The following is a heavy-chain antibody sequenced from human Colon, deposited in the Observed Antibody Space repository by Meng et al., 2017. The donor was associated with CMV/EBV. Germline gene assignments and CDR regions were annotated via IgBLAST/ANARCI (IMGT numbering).Heavy chain of an antibody. J-gene: IGHJ4*02. CDR2: ISSSSSTI. CDR1: GFTFSSYS. CDR3: ARASRGGSFVVPAAAFDY. V-gene: IGHV3-48*04. D-gene: IGHD2-2*01. Sequence: GESLKISCAASGFTFSSYSMNWVRQAPGKGLEWVSYISSSSSTIYYADSVKGRFTISRDNAKNSLYLQMNSLRAEDTAVYYCARASRGGSFVVPAAAFDYWGQGTLVTVSS.